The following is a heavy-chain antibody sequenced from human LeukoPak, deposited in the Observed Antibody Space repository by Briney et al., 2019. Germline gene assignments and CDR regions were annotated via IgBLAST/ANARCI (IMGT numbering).Heavy chain of an antibody. CDR2: ISSINSYI. J-gene: IGHJ4*02. V-gene: IGHV3-21*01. CDR1: GFTLSSYE. D-gene: IGHD3-16*02. CDR3: ARDLGVIVHPSDC. Sequence: GGSLRLSCTVSGFTLSSYEMSWIRQAPGKGLEWVSSISSINSYIYYADSVKGRFTISRDNAKNSLYLQMNSLRAEDTAVYYCARDLGVIVHPSDCWGQGTLVTVSS.